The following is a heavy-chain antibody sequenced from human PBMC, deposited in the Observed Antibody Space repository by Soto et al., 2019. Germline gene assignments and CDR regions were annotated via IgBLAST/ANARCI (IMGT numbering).Heavy chain of an antibody. J-gene: IGHJ6*02. Sequence: QVQLVESGGGVVQPGRSLRLSCAASGFTFSSYGMHWVRQAPGTGLEWVAVISYDGSNKYYADSVKGRFTISRDNSKNTLYLQMNSLRAEDTAVYYCAKDRRPNYYYGMDVWGQGTTFTVSS. CDR3: AKDRRPNYYYGMDV. CDR2: ISYDGSNK. CDR1: GFTFSSYG. D-gene: IGHD6-25*01. V-gene: IGHV3-30*18.